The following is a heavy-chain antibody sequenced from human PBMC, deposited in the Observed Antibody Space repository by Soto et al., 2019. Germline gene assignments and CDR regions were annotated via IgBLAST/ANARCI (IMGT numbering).Heavy chain of an antibody. J-gene: IGHJ4*02. V-gene: IGHV4-39*01. CDR1: GGSISSSSYY. CDR2: IYYSGST. D-gene: IGHD3-9*01. CDR3: ARRLRYFDWLSNYFDY. Sequence: NPSETLSLTCTVSGGSISSSSYYWGWIRQPPGKGLEWIGGIYYSGSTYYNPSLKSRVTISVDTSKNQFSLKLSSVTAADTAVYYCARRLRYFDWLSNYFDYWGQGTLVTVSS.